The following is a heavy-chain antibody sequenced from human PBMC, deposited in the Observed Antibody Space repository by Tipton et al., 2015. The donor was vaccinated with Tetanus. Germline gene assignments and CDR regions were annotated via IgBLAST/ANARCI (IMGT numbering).Heavy chain of an antibody. J-gene: IGHJ6*02. CDR3: ARVVEVAVAGMGLYYYYGMDV. V-gene: IGHV4-31*03. D-gene: IGHD6-19*01. Sequence: LRLSCTVSGASISSGGYYWSWIRQHPEKGLEWVGYIYYSGSTYYNPSLKSRVTISVDTSKNQFSLKLSSVTAADTAVYYCARVVEVAVAGMGLYYYYGMDVWGQGTTVTVSS. CDR1: GASISSGGYY. CDR2: IYYSGST.